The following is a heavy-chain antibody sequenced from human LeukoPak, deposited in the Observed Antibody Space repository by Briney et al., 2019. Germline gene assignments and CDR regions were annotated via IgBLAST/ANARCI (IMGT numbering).Heavy chain of an antibody. CDR2: IKQDGSEK. J-gene: IGHJ3*02. D-gene: IGHD2-15*01. V-gene: IGHV3-7*01. CDR3: ARDFNEARYYCSGGSCLYFDI. CDR1: GFTFSSYW. Sequence: GGSLRLSCAASGFTFSSYWMSWVRQAPGEGLEWVANIKQDGSEKYYVDSVKGRFTISRDNAKNSLYLQMNSLRAEDTAVYYCARDFNEARYYCSGGSCLYFDIWGQGTMVTVSS.